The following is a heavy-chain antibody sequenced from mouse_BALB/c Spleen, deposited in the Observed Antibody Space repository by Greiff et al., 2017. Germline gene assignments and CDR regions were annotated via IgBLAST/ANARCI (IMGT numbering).Heavy chain of an antibody. V-gene: IGHV5-12-2*01. CDR3: ARHDYDYEATWFAY. J-gene: IGHJ3*01. Sequence: EVKLQESGGGLVQPGGSLKLSCAASGFTFSSYTMSWVRQTPEKRLEWVAYISNGGGSTYYPDTVKGRFTISRDNAKNTLYLQMSSLKSEDTAMYYCARHDYDYEATWFAYWGQGTLVTVSA. CDR1: GFTFSSYT. CDR2: ISNGGGST. D-gene: IGHD2-4*01.